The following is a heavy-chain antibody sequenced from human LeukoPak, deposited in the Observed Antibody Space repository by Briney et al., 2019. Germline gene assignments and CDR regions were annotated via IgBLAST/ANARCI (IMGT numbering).Heavy chain of an antibody. Sequence: PSETLSLTCTVSGGSISSYYWSWIRQPPGKGLEWIGYINYSGSTTYNPSLKSRITISVDTTKNQFSLNLASMTAADTAVYYCARRGAARRYDGLDVWGQGTTVTVSS. CDR3: ARRGAARRYDGLDV. CDR1: GGSISSYY. V-gene: IGHV4-59*08. J-gene: IGHJ6*02. CDR2: INYSGST. D-gene: IGHD6-6*01.